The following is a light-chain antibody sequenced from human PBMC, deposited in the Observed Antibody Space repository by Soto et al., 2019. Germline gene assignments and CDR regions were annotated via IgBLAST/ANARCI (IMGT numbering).Light chain of an antibody. V-gene: IGKV3-15*01. J-gene: IGKJ2*01. Sequence: EIVMTQSPATLSVSPGERATLSCRASQSVSSNLAWYQQTAGQAPRLLINGAPTRATGIPARFSGSVSGTEFTLTISSLRSEDFAVYYCQQYNNWPPMYTFGQGTKLEIK. CDR3: QQYNNWPPMYT. CDR2: GAP. CDR1: QSVSSN.